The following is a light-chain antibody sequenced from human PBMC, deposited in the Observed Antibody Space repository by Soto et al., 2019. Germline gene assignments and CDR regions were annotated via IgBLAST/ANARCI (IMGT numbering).Light chain of an antibody. CDR1: QSVSSN. CDR3: QQYNNWLRT. Sequence: EIVMTQSPATLSVSPGERVTLSCRASQSVSSNLAWYQQKPGQTPRLLIYDASTGATGIPARFSGSGSGTEFTLTISSLQSEDFAVYYCQQYNNWLRTFGQGTKVDIK. V-gene: IGKV3-15*01. CDR2: DAS. J-gene: IGKJ1*01.